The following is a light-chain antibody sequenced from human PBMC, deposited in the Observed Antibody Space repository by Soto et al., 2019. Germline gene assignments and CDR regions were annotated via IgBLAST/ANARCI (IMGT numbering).Light chain of an antibody. V-gene: IGLV2-14*03. CDR3: SSFTSSGALYV. CDR2: DVS. CDR1: SSDIGGFNY. Sequence: QSALTQPASVSGSPGQWITISCTGTSSDIGGFNYVSWYLQHPGKAPKLIIYDVSNRPSGVSNRFSGSKSGNTASLTISGLQAEDEADYYCSSFTSSGALYVFGAGTKLTVL. J-gene: IGLJ1*01.